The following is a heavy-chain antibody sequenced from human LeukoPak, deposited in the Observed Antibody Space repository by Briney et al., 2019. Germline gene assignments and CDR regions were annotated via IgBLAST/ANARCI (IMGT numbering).Heavy chain of an antibody. J-gene: IGHJ4*02. CDR3: ARAAGASGGQYFDY. D-gene: IGHD2-15*01. V-gene: IGHV4-4*07. Sequence: SETLSLTCTVSAGSTSTYYWSWIRQPAGKGLEWMGRIYSNEDTRYNPSLKSRVTMSVDTSKNQFSLKWSSVTAADTAVYYCARAAGASGGQYFDYWGQGTLVAVSS. CDR2: IYSNEDT. CDR1: AGSTSTYY.